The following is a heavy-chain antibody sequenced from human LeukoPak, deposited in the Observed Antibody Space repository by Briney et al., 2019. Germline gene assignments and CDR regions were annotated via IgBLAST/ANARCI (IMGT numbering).Heavy chain of an antibody. V-gene: IGHV3-9*01. Sequence: GGSLRLSCAASGFTFDDYAMHWVRQAPGKGLEWVSGISWNSGSIGYADSVKGRFTISRGNAKNSLYLQMNSLRAEDTALYYCAKDMGSRTAGGFDYWGQGTLVTVSS. J-gene: IGHJ4*02. D-gene: IGHD1-14*01. CDR1: GFTFDDYA. CDR3: AKDMGSRTAGGFDY. CDR2: ISWNSGSI.